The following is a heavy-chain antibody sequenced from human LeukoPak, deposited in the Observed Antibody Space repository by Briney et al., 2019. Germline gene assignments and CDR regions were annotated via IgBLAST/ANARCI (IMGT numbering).Heavy chain of an antibody. Sequence: ASVKVSCKASGYTFTSYDINWVRQATGQGLEWMGWMNPNSGITGYAQKFQGRVTMTRNTSISTAYMELSSLRSEDTAVYYCARKVHSSSWHRWNYYYYGMDVWGQGTTVTVSS. CDR2: MNPNSGIT. J-gene: IGHJ6*02. V-gene: IGHV1-8*01. CDR3: ARKVHSSSWHRWNYYYYGMDV. CDR1: GYTFTSYD. D-gene: IGHD6-13*01.